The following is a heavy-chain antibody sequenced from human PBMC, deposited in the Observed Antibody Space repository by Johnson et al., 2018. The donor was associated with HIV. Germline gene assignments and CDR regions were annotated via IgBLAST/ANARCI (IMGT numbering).Heavy chain of an antibody. CDR2: IYSGGGT. D-gene: IGHD3-16*01. CDR1: GLTVSSSY. CDR3: WKPRYYDNAFEM. V-gene: IGHV3-53*01. Sequence: VQLVESGGGLIQPGGSLRLSCAASGLTVSSSYMSWVRQAPGKGLEWVSVIYSGGGTYYVDSVKGRFTISRDNSENTLYVQMNNLRAEETAVYYCWKPRYYDNAFEMWGQGTMVTVSS. J-gene: IGHJ3*02.